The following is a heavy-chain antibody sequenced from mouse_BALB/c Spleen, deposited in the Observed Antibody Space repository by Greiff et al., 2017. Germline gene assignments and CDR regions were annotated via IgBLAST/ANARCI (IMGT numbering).Heavy chain of an antibody. CDR1: GDSITSGY. CDR2: ISYSGST. D-gene: IGHD2-4*01. V-gene: IGHV3-8*02. J-gene: IGHJ3*01. Sequence: ESGPSLVKPSQTLSLTCSVTGDSITSGYWNWIRKFPGNKLEYMGYISYSGSTYYNPSLKSRISITRDTSKNQYYLQLNSVTTEDTATYYCARLEDYDEAWFAYWGQGTLVTVSA. CDR3: ARLEDYDEAWFAY.